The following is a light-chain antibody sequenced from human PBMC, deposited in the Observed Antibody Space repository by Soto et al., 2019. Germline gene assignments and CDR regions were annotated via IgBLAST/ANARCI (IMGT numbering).Light chain of an antibody. V-gene: IGKV3-15*01. CDR3: QQYNDWPRT. J-gene: IGKJ1*01. Sequence: ETVMTQSPATLSVSPGERATLSCRASQTVGSNLAWYQQTPGRAPRLLIYGASTKATGIPARFSGGGSGTEFTLTIRILQSEDFAVYYCQQYNDWPRTFGQGTKVEI. CDR1: QTVGSN. CDR2: GAS.